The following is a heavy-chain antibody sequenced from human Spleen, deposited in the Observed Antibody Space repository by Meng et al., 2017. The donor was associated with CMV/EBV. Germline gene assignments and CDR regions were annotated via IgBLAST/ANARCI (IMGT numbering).Heavy chain of an antibody. CDR3: ARDARHGSRNWLDP. CDR2: IGGYDGRT. D-gene: IGHD1-26*01. J-gene: IGHJ5*02. Sequence: ASVKVSCKASGYTFSSYGISWVRQAPGQGLEWMGWIGGYDGRTNYGQKFRGRVTMTKDTSTSTAYMELRSLRSEDTAVYYCARDARHGSRNWLDPWGQGTLVTVS. CDR1: GYTFSSYG. V-gene: IGHV1-18*01.